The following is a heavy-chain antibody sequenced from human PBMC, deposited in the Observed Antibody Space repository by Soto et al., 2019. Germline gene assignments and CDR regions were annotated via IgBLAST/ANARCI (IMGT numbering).Heavy chain of an antibody. V-gene: IGHV3-74*01. CDR3: ARDPGIMGSSWYANWFDP. Sequence: GGSLRLSCAASGFTFSSYWMHWVRQAPGKGLVWVSRINSDGSSTSYADSVKGRFTISRDNAKNTLYLQMNSLGAEDTAVYYCARDPGIMGSSWYANWFDPWGQGTLVTVSS. J-gene: IGHJ5*02. CDR1: GFTFSSYW. CDR2: INSDGSST. D-gene: IGHD6-13*01.